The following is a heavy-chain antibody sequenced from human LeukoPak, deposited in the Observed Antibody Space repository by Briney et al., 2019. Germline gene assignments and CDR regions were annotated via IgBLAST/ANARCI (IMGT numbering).Heavy chain of an antibody. CDR1: GYTFTSYG. J-gene: IGHJ3*02. CDR2: ISAYNGNT. CDR3: ARFYDSSGSLAFDI. V-gene: IGHV1-18*01. D-gene: IGHD3-22*01. Sequence: ASVKVSCKASGYTFTSYGISWVRQAPGQGLEWMGWISAYNGNTNYAQKLQGRVTMTTDTSTSTAYMELRSLRSDDTAVYYCARFYDSSGSLAFDIWGQGTMVTVSS.